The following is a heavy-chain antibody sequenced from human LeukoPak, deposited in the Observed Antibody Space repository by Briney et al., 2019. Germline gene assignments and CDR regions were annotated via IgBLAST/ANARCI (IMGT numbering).Heavy chain of an antibody. Sequence: SETLSLTCTVSGGSISSYYWSWIRQPPGKGLEWIGYIYYSGSTNYNPSLTSRVTISVDTSKNQFSLKLSSVTAADTAVYYCARSPGELLRGYFDYWGQGTLVTVSS. D-gene: IGHD1-26*01. V-gene: IGHV4-59*08. CDR2: IYYSGST. J-gene: IGHJ4*02. CDR1: GGSISSYY. CDR3: ARSPGELLRGYFDY.